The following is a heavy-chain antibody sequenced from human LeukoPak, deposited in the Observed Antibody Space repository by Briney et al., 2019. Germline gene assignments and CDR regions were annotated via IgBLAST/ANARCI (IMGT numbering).Heavy chain of an antibody. V-gene: IGHV4-34*01. J-gene: IGHJ5*02. CDR1: GGSFSGYY. CDR3: ASLTGGIAARPVAP. CDR2: INHSGST. D-gene: IGHD6-6*01. Sequence: ASETLSLTCAVYGGSFSGYYWSWIRQPPGKGLEWIGEINHSGSTNYNPSLKSRVTISVDTSKNQFSLKLSSVTAADTAVYYCASLTGGIAARPVAPWGQGTLVTVSS.